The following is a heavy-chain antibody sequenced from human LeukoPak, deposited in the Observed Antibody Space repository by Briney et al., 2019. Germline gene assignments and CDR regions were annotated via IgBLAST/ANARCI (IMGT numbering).Heavy chain of an antibody. V-gene: IGHV1-69*05. D-gene: IGHD3-10*01. CDR3: ARAARGLGYFDY. Sequence: SVKVSCKASGGTFSSYAISWVRQAPGQGLEWMGGIIPIFGTANYAQKFQGRVTITTDESTSTAYMELSSLRSEDTAVYYCARAARGLGYFDYWGQGTLVTVSS. CDR2: IIPIFGTA. J-gene: IGHJ4*02. CDR1: GGTFSSYA.